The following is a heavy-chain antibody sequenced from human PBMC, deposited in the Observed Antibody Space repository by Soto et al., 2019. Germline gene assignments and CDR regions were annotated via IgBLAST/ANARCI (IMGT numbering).Heavy chain of an antibody. CDR1: GYSITAGGYY. D-gene: IGHD3-22*01. CDR2: FYSSGSI. Sequence: SETLSLTCFVSGYSITAGGYYWSWIRHHPGKGLEWIGSFYSSGSIIYNPSLRSRVSISGDTSSNQFSMSLTSVTAEDTAVYYCATVNIYKYGSSGHYYWGQGTLVTVSS. V-gene: IGHV4-39*01. CDR3: ATVNIYKYGSSGHYY. J-gene: IGHJ4*02.